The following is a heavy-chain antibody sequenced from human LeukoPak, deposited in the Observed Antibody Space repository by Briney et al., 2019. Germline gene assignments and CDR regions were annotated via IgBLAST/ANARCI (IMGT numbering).Heavy chain of an antibody. J-gene: IGHJ4*02. Sequence: EASVKVSCKASGGTFSSYAISWVRQAPGQGLEWMGGIIPIFGTANYAQKFQGRVTITTDESTSTAYMELSSLRSEDTAVYYCARAVKYSSSCPRCQYYFDYWGQGTLVTVSS. D-gene: IGHD6-13*01. CDR2: IIPIFGTA. CDR1: GGTFSSYA. V-gene: IGHV1-69*05. CDR3: ARAVKYSSSCPRCQYYFDY.